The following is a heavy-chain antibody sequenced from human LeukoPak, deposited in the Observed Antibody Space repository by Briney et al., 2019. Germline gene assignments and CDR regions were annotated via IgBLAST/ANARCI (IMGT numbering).Heavy chain of an antibody. CDR2: ISWNSGSI. V-gene: IGHV3-9*01. D-gene: IGHD6-19*01. Sequence: GGSLRLSCAASGFTFDDYAMHWVRQAPGKGLEWVSGISWNSGSIGYADSVKGRFTISRDNAKNSLYLQMNSLRAEDTALYYCAKGGKWLPSGYFQHWGQGTLVTVSS. CDR1: GFTFDDYA. J-gene: IGHJ1*01. CDR3: AKGGKWLPSGYFQH.